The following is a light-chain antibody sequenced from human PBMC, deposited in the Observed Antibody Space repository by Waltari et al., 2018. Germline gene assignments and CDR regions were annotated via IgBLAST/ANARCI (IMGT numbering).Light chain of an antibody. CDR1: QGIVNW. CDR2: KAS. CDR3: LQYNNSPHI. V-gene: IGKV1-12*01. J-gene: IGKJ2*01. Sequence: DIQMTQSPSSLSASVGDTVTITCRASQGIVNWLDWYQQKPGKAPKLLIYKASNLQGGVPSRFTGSGSGKEFTLTITSLQAEDSASYYCLQYNNSPHIFGQGTKVEIK.